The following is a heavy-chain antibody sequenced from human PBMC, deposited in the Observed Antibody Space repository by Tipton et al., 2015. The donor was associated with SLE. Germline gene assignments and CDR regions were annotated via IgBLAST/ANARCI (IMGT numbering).Heavy chain of an antibody. CDR3: AGSGEHYFDY. CDR2: IFHSGIT. CDR1: GGSISSYY. V-gene: IGHV4-59*04. J-gene: IGHJ4*02. D-gene: IGHD3-3*01. Sequence: TLSLTCTVSGGSISSYYWSWIRQPPGKGLQWIGYIFHSGITYYNPSLKSRVTMSVDRSKNQFSLRLTSVTAADTAVYYCAGSGEHYFDYWGQGTLVTVSS.